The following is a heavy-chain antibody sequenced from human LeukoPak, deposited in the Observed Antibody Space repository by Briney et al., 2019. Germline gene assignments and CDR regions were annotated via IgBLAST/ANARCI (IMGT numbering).Heavy chain of an antibody. Sequence: PGGPLRLSCVVSGFTFSDYWMHWVRQGPGKGLVWVSRINSDGSNTNYAGSVKGRFTISRDNAKNTLYLQMSSLRVEDTAVYYCARAPRGSRPHYFDYWGQGTLVTVSS. V-gene: IGHV3-74*01. J-gene: IGHJ4*02. CDR1: GFTFSDYW. CDR3: ARAPRGSRPHYFDY. CDR2: INSDGSNT. D-gene: IGHD1-26*01.